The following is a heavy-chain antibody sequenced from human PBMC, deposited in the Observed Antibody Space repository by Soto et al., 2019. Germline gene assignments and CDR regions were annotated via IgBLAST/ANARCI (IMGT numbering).Heavy chain of an antibody. CDR2: IYYSGST. Sequence: QLQLQESGPGLVKPSETLSLTCTVSGGSISSSSYYWGWIRQPPGKGLEWIGSIYYSGSTYYNPSLKSRVTISVDTSKNQFSLKLSSVTAADTAVYYCARQVRGDNSHPPFRWYFDLWGRGTLVTVSS. D-gene: IGHD3-10*01. J-gene: IGHJ2*01. V-gene: IGHV4-39*01. CDR1: GGSISSSSYY. CDR3: ARQVRGDNSHPPFRWYFDL.